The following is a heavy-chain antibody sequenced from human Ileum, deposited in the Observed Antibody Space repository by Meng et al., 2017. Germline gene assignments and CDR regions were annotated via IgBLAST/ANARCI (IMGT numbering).Heavy chain of an antibody. CDR3: AGRSSGQYYFDY. D-gene: IGHD3-22*01. V-gene: IGHV3-23*01. CDR2: ISGSGGST. J-gene: IGHJ4*02. Sequence: ESLKISCAASGFTFNSYAMSWVRQAPGKGLEWVSAISGSGGSTYYTDSVKGRFTISSDNSKNTLYLQMNSLRAEDTAVYYFAGRSSGQYYFDYWGQGTLVTVSS. CDR1: GFTFNSYA.